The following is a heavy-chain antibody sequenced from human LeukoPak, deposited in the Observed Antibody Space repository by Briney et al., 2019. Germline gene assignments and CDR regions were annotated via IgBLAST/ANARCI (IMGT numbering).Heavy chain of an antibody. Sequence: PGGSLRLSCAAPGFTFSSYAMHWVRQAPGKGLEWVAVISYDGSNKYYADSVKGRFTISRDNSKNTLYLQMNSLRVEDTAVYYCARVVTAFYNYYDMDVWGQGTTVTVSS. CDR1: GFTFSSYA. J-gene: IGHJ6*02. D-gene: IGHD2-21*02. CDR2: ISYDGSNK. V-gene: IGHV3-30-3*01. CDR3: ARVVTAFYNYYDMDV.